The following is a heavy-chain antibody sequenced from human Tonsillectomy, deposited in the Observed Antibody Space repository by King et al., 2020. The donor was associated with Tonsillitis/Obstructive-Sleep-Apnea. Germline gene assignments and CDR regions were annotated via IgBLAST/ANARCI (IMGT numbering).Heavy chain of an antibody. J-gene: IGHJ4*02. CDR3: AKTTYRGTYYDY. Sequence: VPLLESGGGLVQPGGSLRLSCAASGFTFTSYVMSWVRQAPGTGLEWVSGISGSGRTTYYTDSVKGRFTISRDNSKNTLYLQMNSLRADDTAVYYCAKTTYRGTYYDYWGQGTLVTVSS. CDR2: ISGSGRTT. D-gene: IGHD1-26*01. V-gene: IGHV3-23*01. CDR1: GFTFTSYV.